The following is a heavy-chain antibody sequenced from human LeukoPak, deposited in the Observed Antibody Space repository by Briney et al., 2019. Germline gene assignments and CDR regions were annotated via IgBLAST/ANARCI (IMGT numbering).Heavy chain of an antibody. D-gene: IGHD5-24*01. CDR2: IHSGGFT. J-gene: IGHJ4*02. V-gene: IGHV3-66*01. CDR1: GFNITSNY. Sequence: GGSLRLSCAASGFNITSNYMNWVRQAPGKGLEWVAIIHSGGFTYYRDSVKGRFTIYRDNSKNTVYLQMSSLRVEDTAVYYCAREGMGYFDSWGQGTLVTVSS. CDR3: AREGMGYFDS.